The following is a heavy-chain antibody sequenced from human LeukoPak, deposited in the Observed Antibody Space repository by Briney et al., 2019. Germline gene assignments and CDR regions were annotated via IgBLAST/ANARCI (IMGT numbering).Heavy chain of an antibody. D-gene: IGHD3-22*01. CDR3: ARVGDSSGYNFDY. CDR1: GGSFSGYY. V-gene: IGHV4-34*01. J-gene: IGHJ4*02. CDR2: INHSGST. Sequence: SETLSLTCAVYGGSFSGYYWSWIRQPPGKGLEWIGEINHSGSTNYNPSLKSRVTISVDTSKNQFSLKLSSVTATDTAVYYCARVGDSSGYNFDYWGQGTLVTVSS.